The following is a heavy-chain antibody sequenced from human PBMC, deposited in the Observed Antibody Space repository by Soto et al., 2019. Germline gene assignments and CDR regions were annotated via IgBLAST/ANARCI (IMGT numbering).Heavy chain of an antibody. CDR1: GGSISSGGYY. D-gene: IGHD3-3*01. CDR2: IYYSGST. J-gene: IGHJ6*03. Sequence: SETLSLTCTVSGGSISSGGYYWSWIRQHPGKGLEWIGYIYYSGSTYYNPSLKSRVTISVDTSKNQFSLKLSSVTAADTAVYYCARSYYDFWSGYFQRYYYMDVWGKGTTVTVSS. CDR3: ARSYYDFWSGYFQRYYYMDV. V-gene: IGHV4-31*03.